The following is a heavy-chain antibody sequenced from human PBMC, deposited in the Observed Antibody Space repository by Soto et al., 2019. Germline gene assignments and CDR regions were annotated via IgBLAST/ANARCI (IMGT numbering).Heavy chain of an antibody. CDR2: IKQDGSEK. Sequence: GGSLRLSCAASGFTFSSYWMSWVRQAPGKGLEWVANIKQDGSEKYYVDSVKGRFTISRDNAKNSLYLQMNSLRAEDTAVYSCASQWLVRAFDIWGQGTMVTVSS. CDR3: ASQWLVRAFDI. CDR1: GFTFSSYW. D-gene: IGHD6-19*01. V-gene: IGHV3-7*03. J-gene: IGHJ3*02.